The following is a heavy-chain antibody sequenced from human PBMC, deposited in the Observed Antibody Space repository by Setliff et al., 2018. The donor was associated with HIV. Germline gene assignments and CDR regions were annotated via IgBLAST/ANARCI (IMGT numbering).Heavy chain of an antibody. D-gene: IGHD2-2*01. V-gene: IGHV3-30*02. CDR3: AKDPGESVKGYQMEV. CDR2: IRYDGSDE. J-gene: IGHJ6*04. CDR1: GFSFGDCG. Sequence: GGSLRLSCAASGFSFGDCGMHWVRHTPGKGLDWVAFIRYDGSDEYYADSVKGRFAISRDNSKNRLFLQIYTLTPEDTGVYYCAKDPGESVKGYQMEVWGKGTTVTVSS.